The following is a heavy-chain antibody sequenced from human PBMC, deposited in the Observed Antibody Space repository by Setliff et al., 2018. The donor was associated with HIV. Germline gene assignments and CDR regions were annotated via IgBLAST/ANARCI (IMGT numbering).Heavy chain of an antibody. CDR1: GFTFSSYS. V-gene: IGHV3-21*01. D-gene: IGHD1-26*01. CDR3: AREGGWGRGIYYYMDV. Sequence: GESLKISCAASGFTFSSYSMNWVRQAPGKGLEWVSSISSSSYIYYADAVKGRFTISRDNAKNSLYLQMNSLRAEDTAVYYCAREGGWGRGIYYYMDVWGKGTTVTVS. J-gene: IGHJ6*03. CDR2: ISSSSYI.